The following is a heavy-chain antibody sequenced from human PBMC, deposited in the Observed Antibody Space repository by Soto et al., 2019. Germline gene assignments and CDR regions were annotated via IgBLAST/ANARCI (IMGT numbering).Heavy chain of an antibody. V-gene: IGHV4-30-4*01. D-gene: IGHD2-21*02. CDR1: GASIMSTDYY. CDR3: VRTARDGAVGRYWFDG. Sequence: SETLSLTCTVSGASIMSTDYYWSWIRQAPGKGLEWIGYVYYTGSTYDNPSLMSRLTISVDTSKNKFSLKLTSGTAADTAVYYCVRTARDGAVGRYWFDGWGQGTPVTVSS. J-gene: IGHJ5*02. CDR2: VYYTGST.